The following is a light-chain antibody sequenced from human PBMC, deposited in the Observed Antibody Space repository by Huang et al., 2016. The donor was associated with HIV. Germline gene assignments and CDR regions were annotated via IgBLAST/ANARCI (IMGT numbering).Light chain of an antibody. CDR1: QDIDTY. CDR2: NTV. V-gene: IGKV1-39*01. CDR3: QQSYTFTFT. J-gene: IGKJ3*01. Sequence: DIQMTQSPSSLSASVGDRVTITCRASQDIDTYLNWYQQIPGKAPKLLIYNTVKLQSGVPSRFNGTGSGTDFALTTTNLQPGDVATYFCQQSYTFTFTFGPGTAVNI.